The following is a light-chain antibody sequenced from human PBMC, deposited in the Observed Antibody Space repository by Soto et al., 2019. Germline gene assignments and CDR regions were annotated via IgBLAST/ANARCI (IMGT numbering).Light chain of an antibody. V-gene: IGKV1-27*01. J-gene: IGKJ3*01. CDR3: QKYSSVPV. CDR2: AAS. CDR1: QDIRNF. Sequence: DIQMTQSPTSLSASVGDRVTITCRASQDIRNFVAWYQLKPGKAPKLLIYAASTLQSGVPSRFSGSGSGTDFTLTINSLQPEDVATYSCQKYSSVPVFGPGTKVEIK.